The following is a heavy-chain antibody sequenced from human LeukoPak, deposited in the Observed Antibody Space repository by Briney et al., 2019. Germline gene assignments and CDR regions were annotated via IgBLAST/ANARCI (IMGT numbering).Heavy chain of an antibody. V-gene: IGHV1-69*05. CDR1: GYTFTSYY. CDR2: IIPIFGTA. Sequence: ASVKVSCKASGYTFTSYYMHWVRQAPGQGLEWMGGIIPIFGTANYAQKFQGRVTITTDESTSTAYMELSSLRSEDTAVYYCARADYSSGSDYWGQGTLVTVSS. D-gene: IGHD6-19*01. CDR3: ARADYSSGSDY. J-gene: IGHJ4*02.